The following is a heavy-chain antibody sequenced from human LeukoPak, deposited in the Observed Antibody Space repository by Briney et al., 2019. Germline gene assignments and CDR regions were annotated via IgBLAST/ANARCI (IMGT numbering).Heavy chain of an antibody. J-gene: IGHJ5*02. Sequence: ASVKVSCKASGYTFTDYFIHWVRQAPGQGLEWMGWLNPHSGVTKYAQKVQGRVTMTRDTSISTAYMDLSGLRSDDTAVYFCARELIEDQNWFDPWGRGTLVTVSS. CDR1: GYTFTDYF. D-gene: IGHD2/OR15-2a*01. CDR2: LNPHSGVT. V-gene: IGHV1-2*02. CDR3: ARELIEDQNWFDP.